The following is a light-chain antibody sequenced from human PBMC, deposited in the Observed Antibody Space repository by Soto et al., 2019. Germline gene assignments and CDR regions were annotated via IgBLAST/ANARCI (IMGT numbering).Light chain of an antibody. CDR2: GAS. J-gene: IGKJ1*01. CDR1: QSVGSNF. V-gene: IGKV3-20*01. Sequence: EVVLTQSPVSLSLSPGERATFSCRASQSVGSNFFAWYQQKPGQAPRLLTYGASSRATGIPDRFSGSVSGTDFSLSISSLDPEDFAVYYCQQFESTVTFGQGTKV. CDR3: QQFESTVT.